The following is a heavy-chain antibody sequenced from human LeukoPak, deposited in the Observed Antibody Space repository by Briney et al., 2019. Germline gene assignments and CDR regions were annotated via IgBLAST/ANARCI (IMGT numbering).Heavy chain of an antibody. Sequence: PGGSLRLSCAASGFTFSSYAMSWVRQAPGKGLEWVSAISGSGGSTYYADSVKGRFTISRDNSKNTLYLQMNSLRAEDTAVYYCAKVSLGYCSSTSCYVYYYGMDVWGQGTTVTVSS. J-gene: IGHJ6*02. CDR2: ISGSGGST. V-gene: IGHV3-23*01. CDR1: GFTFSSYA. CDR3: AKVSLGYCSSTSCYVYYYGMDV. D-gene: IGHD2-2*01.